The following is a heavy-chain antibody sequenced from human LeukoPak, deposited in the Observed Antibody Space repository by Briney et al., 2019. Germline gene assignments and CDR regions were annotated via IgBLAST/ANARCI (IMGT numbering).Heavy chain of an antibody. CDR1: GFTFDDYG. V-gene: IGHV3-20*04. J-gene: IGHJ6*03. D-gene: IGHD5-18*01. Sequence: GGSLRLSRAASGFTFDDYGMSWVRQAPGKGLEWVSGINWNGGSTGYADSVKGRFTISRDNAKNSLYLQMNSLRAEDTALYYCARGYSYGYIVYYYYYMDAWGKGTTVTVSS. CDR2: INWNGGST. CDR3: ARGYSYGYIVYYYYYMDA.